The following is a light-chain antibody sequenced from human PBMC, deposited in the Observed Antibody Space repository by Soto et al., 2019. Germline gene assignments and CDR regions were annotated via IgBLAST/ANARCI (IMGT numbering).Light chain of an antibody. CDR3: CSYAGSYTLV. CDR2: DVS. J-gene: IGLJ3*02. Sequence: QSALTQPRSVSGSPGQSVTISCTGTSSDVGGYNDVSWYQQHPGKAPKFMIYDVSKRPSGVPDRFSGSKSGNTASLTISGLQAEDEADYYCCSYAGSYTLVFDGGTQLTVL. CDR1: SSDVGGYND. V-gene: IGLV2-11*01.